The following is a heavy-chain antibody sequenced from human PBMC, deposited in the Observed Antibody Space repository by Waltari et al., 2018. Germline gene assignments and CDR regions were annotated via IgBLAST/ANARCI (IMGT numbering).Heavy chain of an antibody. J-gene: IGHJ3*01. CDR3: ATYVGASIGTAAFDV. CDR1: GGSIISNRHY. V-gene: IGHV4-39*01. CDR2: ISYTGTT. Sequence: QLHLQEVGPGLVKPSETLSLTCSVSGGSIISNRHYWAWIRQPPGKGLEWTATISYTGTTYYNPSLRSRVTISVDMAKNQFSLKLTSVTPADTAVYYCATYVGASIGTAAFDVWGQGTMVTVSS. D-gene: IGHD3-16*01.